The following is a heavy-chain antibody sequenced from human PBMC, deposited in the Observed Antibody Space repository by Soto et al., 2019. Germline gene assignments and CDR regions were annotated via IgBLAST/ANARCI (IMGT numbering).Heavy chain of an antibody. CDR2: ISGSDGST. V-gene: IGHV3-23*01. CDR3: ASRTSGWYFDY. J-gene: IGHJ4*02. CDR1: GLTFSSYA. D-gene: IGHD6-19*01. Sequence: SLRLSCRASGLTFSSYAMNWVRQAPGKGLEWVSVISGSDGSTYYADSVKGRFTISRDNSKNTLYLQMNSLRAEDTAVYYCASRTSGWYFDYWGQGTLVTVSS.